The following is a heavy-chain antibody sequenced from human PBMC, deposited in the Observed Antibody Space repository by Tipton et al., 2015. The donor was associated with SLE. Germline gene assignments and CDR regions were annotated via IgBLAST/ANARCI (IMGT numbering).Heavy chain of an antibody. J-gene: IGHJ4*02. D-gene: IGHD4-17*01. Sequence: TLSLTCNVSGASISSSYLSWIRQPPGKGLEWIGHIYQSGGTYYNPSLKGRIALSVDTSKNQFSLKLSSVTAADTAVYYCARLADYGDFALDYWGQGTLVTVSS. CDR2: IYQSGGT. CDR1: GASISSSY. V-gene: IGHV4-59*12. CDR3: ARLADYGDFALDY.